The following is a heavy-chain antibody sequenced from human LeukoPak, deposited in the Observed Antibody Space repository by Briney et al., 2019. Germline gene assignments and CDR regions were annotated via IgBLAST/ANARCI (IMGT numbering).Heavy chain of an antibody. CDR1: GGNINSFS. J-gene: IGHJ4*02. V-gene: IGHV4-59*08. CDR3: ARLQFGTGYYHEVDY. Sequence: SDTLYLTCNVTGGNINSFSWSWVRQPSGKGLEKIGYIFYSGSANYNPSLKSRVTLSVDTSKNQFSLKLTSVTAADTAVYYCARLQFGTGYYHEVDYWGQVTLVTVSS. CDR2: IFYSGSA. D-gene: IGHD3-9*01.